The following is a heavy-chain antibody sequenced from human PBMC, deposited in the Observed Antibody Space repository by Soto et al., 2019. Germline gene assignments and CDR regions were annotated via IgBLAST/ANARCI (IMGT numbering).Heavy chain of an antibody. CDR3: ARSDCTGDNCNPYYHYGMDV. CDR1: GFTFHTYG. Sequence: PGGSLRLSCAASGFTFHTYGMHWVRQIPGKGLQWVAIIWYDGSIKYYADSVRGRFTISRDNSKNTLYLQMNSLRDEDTAVYYCARSDCTGDNCNPYYHYGMDVWGQGTTVTVSS. V-gene: IGHV3-33*01. CDR2: IWYDGSIK. J-gene: IGHJ6*02. D-gene: IGHD2-8*02.